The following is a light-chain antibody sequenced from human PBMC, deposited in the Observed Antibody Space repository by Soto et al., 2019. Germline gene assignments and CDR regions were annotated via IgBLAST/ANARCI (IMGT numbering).Light chain of an antibody. J-gene: IGKJ3*01. CDR2: DAF. V-gene: IGKV1-5*01. CDR1: QSISNL. CDR3: QQYNSSSFT. Sequence: DIQMTQSPSTLSASVGDRVTITCRASQSISNLLAWYQQKPGKVPKLLIYDAFSLESGVPSRFSGSGSGTEFSLTIGSLQPEDFATYHCQQYNSSSFTFGPGTKVDLK.